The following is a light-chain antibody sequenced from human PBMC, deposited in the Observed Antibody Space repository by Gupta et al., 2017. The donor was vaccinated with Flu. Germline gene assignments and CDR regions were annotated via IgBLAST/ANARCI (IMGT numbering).Light chain of an antibody. Sequence: PSSLSASVGDRVTITCRASQSIGGFLNWYRQKPGKAPELLIYAASHLRSGVPSRFSGGASGTEFSLSISRLQPEDFATYYCQQADSPPFSFGHGTKVENK. CDR2: AAS. J-gene: IGKJ1*01. CDR3: QQADSPPFS. CDR1: QSIGGF. V-gene: IGKV1-39*01.